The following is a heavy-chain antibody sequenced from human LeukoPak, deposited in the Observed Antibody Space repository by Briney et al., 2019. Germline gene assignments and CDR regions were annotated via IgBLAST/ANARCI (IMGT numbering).Heavy chain of an antibody. J-gene: IGHJ4*02. D-gene: IGHD2-15*01. CDR1: GGSLSGYY. CDR3: ARTTYCSGGSCHFDY. Sequence: SETLSLTCAVYGGSLSGYYWSWIRQPPGKGLEWIGEINHSGSTNYNPSLKSRVTISVDTSKNQFSLKLSSVTAADTAVYYCARTTYCSGGSCHFDYWGQGTLVTVSS. V-gene: IGHV4-34*01. CDR2: INHSGST.